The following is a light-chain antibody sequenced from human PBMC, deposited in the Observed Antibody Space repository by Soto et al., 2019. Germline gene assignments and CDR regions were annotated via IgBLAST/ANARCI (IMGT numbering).Light chain of an antibody. CDR2: EVS. Sequence: QSVLTQPASVSGSPGQSITISCTGTSSVVGGYDYVSWYQQHPGKAPKLMIYEVSNRPSGVSNRFSGSKSGNTASLTISGLQADDEADYYCSSYTSSSTYVFGTGTKVTVL. CDR3: SSYTSSSTYV. V-gene: IGLV2-14*01. J-gene: IGLJ1*01. CDR1: SSVVGGYDY.